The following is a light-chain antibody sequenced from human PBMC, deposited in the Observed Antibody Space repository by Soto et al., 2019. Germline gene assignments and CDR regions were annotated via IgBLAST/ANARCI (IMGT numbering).Light chain of an antibody. Sequence: DIQMTQSPSTLSASVGDRVTITCRASQSISSWLAWYQQKPGKAPKLLIYDASSLESGVPSRFSGCGSGTEFTHTISSLQPDDFATYYCQQYNSYSYTFGQGTKLEIK. CDR2: DAS. V-gene: IGKV1-5*01. CDR1: QSISSW. J-gene: IGKJ2*01. CDR3: QQYNSYSYT.